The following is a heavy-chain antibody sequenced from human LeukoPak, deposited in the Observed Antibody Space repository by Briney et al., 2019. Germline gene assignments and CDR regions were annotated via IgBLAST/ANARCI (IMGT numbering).Heavy chain of an antibody. J-gene: IGHJ4*02. Sequence: GASVKVSCRSSGCSFSAYYLHWLRQAPGQGLEWMGWTNPKNGGTSYAQKFQGRVTITADKSTSTAYMELSSLRSEDTAVYYCARLYLPATRFDYWGQGTLVTVSS. V-gene: IGHV1-2*02. D-gene: IGHD5-24*01. CDR3: ARLYLPATRFDY. CDR1: GCSFSAYY. CDR2: TNPKNGGT.